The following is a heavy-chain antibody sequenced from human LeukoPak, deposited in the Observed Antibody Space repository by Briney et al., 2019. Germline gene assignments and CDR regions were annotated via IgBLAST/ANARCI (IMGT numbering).Heavy chain of an antibody. J-gene: IGHJ6*02. CDR3: AGDYGEYYYGMDV. CDR2: IWYDGSNK. V-gene: IGHV3-33*01. Sequence: QSGGSLRLSCSASGFTFSSYGMHWVRQAPGKGPEWVAVIWYDGSNKYYADSVKGRFTISRDNSKNTLYLQMNSLRAEDTAVYYCAGDYGEYYYGMDVWGQGTTVTVSS. D-gene: IGHD4-17*01. CDR1: GFTFSSYG.